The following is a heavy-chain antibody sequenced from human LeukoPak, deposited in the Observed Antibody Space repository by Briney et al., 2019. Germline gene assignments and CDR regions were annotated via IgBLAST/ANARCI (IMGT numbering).Heavy chain of an antibody. V-gene: IGHV4-61*08. J-gene: IGHJ4*02. D-gene: IGHD6-6*01. CDR3: ANLGVAAPYFDY. CDR1: GGSVSSDGFY. CDR2: VYYSGST. Sequence: SETLSLTCTVSGGSVSSDGFYWTWIRQPPGKGLEWIGYVYYSGSTNYNPSLKGRVTISVDTSKNQFSLKLNSVTAADTAVYYCANLGVAAPYFDYWGQGTLVTVSS.